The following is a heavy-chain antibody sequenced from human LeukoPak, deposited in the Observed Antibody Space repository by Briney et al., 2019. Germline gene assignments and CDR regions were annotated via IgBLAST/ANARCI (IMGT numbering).Heavy chain of an antibody. CDR2: ISAYNGNT. V-gene: IGHV1-18*01. J-gene: IGHJ4*02. Sequence: ASVRVSCKASGYTFSIYGVSWVRQAPGQGLEWVAWISAYNGNTNYAQKFQGRVTMTTDTSTTTAYMELRSLRSDDTAVYYCARGVYYYDSSGYYDYWGQGTLVTVSS. D-gene: IGHD3-22*01. CDR1: GYTFSIYG. CDR3: ARGVYYYDSSGYYDY.